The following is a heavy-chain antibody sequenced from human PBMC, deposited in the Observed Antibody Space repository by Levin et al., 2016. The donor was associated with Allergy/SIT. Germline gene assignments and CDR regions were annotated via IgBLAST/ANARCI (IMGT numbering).Heavy chain of an antibody. D-gene: IGHD6-6*01. Sequence: SETLSLTCAVYGGSFSGYYWSWIRQPPGKGLEWIGEINHSGSTNYNPSLKSRVTISVDTSKNQFSLKLSSVTAADTAVYYCARGSSIAARLIQYYYYYYGMDVWGQGTTVTVSS. CDR2: INHSGST. V-gene: IGHV4-34*01. J-gene: IGHJ6*02. CDR3: ARGSSIAARLIQYYYYYYGMDV. CDR1: GGSFSGYY.